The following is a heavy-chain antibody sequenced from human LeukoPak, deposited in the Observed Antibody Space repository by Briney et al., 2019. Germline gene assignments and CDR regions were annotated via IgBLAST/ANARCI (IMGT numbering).Heavy chain of an antibody. D-gene: IGHD5/OR15-5a*01. CDR1: GGTFSSYA. V-gene: IGHV1-69*06. Sequence: SVKVSCKASGGTFSSYAISWVRHAPGQGLELMGGIIPIFGTANYAQKFHDRVTITADKSTSTAYMELSSLRSEDTDVYYCARCLRGENWFDPWGQGTLVTVSS. CDR2: IIPIFGTA. CDR3: ARCLRGENWFDP. J-gene: IGHJ5*02.